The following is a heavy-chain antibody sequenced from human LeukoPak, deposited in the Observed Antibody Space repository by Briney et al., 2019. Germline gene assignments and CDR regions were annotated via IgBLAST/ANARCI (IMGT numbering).Heavy chain of an antibody. D-gene: IGHD5-18*01. J-gene: IGHJ5*02. CDR3: AREGGYSYGYRANWFDP. CDR2: IIPIPGIA. V-gene: IGHV1-69*04. Sequence: ASVKVSCKASGGTFSSYAISWVRQAPGQGLEWMGRIIPIPGIANYAQKFQGRVTITADKSTSTAYMELSSLRSEDTAVYYCAREGGYSYGYRANWFDPWGQGTLVTVSS. CDR1: GGTFSSYA.